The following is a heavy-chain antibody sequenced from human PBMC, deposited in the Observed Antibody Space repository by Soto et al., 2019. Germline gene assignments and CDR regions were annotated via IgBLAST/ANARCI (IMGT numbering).Heavy chain of an antibody. D-gene: IGHD1-26*01. J-gene: IGHJ4*02. CDR2: INTDGSVT. Sequence: GGSLRISCAGSGFTFSNFWMHWVRQAPGKGLVWVARINTDGSVTSHADSVKGRFTISRDNAKSTLYLQMTSLREEDSAIYYCARQTGLGATNYWGRGTLVTVSS. CDR1: GFTFSNFW. V-gene: IGHV3-74*01. CDR3: ARQTGLGATNY.